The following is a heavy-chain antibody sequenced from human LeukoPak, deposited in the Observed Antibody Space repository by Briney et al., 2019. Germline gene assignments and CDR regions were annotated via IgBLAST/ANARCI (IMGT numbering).Heavy chain of an antibody. V-gene: IGHV3-7*01. CDR1: GFTFSSYW. J-gene: IGHJ6*03. CDR2: IKQDGSEK. D-gene: IGHD3-10*01. Sequence: GGSLRLSCAASGFTFSSYWMSWARQAPGKGLEWVANIKQDGSEKYYVDSVKGRFTISRDNAKNSLYLQMNSLRAEDTAVYYCASGGSGKYYYMDVWGKGTTVTVSS. CDR3: ASGGSGKYYYMDV.